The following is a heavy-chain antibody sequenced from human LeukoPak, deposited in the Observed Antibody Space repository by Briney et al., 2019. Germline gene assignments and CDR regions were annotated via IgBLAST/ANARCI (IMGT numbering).Heavy chain of an antibody. J-gene: IGHJ4*02. CDR3: ARDPYRGAPDYLDY. Sequence: GGSLRLSCAASGFIFVNYAMTWVRQAPGKGLEWVSGISDNGDKTYYADSVKGRFTISRDNSKDTMSLEMNSLRAEDTAVYYCARDPYRGAPDYLDYWGQGTLVTVSS. CDR2: ISDNGDKT. CDR1: GFIFVNYA. V-gene: IGHV3-23*01. D-gene: IGHD1-14*01.